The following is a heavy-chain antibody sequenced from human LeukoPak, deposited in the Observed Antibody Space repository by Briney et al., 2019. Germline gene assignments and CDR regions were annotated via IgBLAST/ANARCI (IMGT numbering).Heavy chain of an antibody. J-gene: IGHJ4*02. CDR3: ARGSYYYDSSGYYY. Sequence: SETLSLTCTVSGGSISSSSYYWGWIRQPPGKGLEWIGSIYYSGSTYYNPSLKSRVTISVDTSKNQFSLKLSSVTAADTAVYCCARGSYYYDSSGYYYWGQGTLVTVSS. CDR2: IYYSGST. D-gene: IGHD3-22*01. CDR1: GGSISSSSYY. V-gene: IGHV4-39*01.